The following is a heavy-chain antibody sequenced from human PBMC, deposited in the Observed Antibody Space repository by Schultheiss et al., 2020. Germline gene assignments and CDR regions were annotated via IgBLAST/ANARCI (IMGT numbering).Heavy chain of an antibody. Sequence: GGSLRLSCAASGFTFSSYGMHWVRQAPGKGLEYVSAISSNGDSTYYANSVKGRFTISRDNSKNTLFLQMSSLRPEDTAVYYCVKGGGYDFHYHSGMDVWGQGTTVTVSS. V-gene: IGHV3-64*01. D-gene: IGHD5-12*01. J-gene: IGHJ6*02. CDR3: VKGGGYDFHYHSGMDV. CDR2: ISSNGDST. CDR1: GFTFSSYG.